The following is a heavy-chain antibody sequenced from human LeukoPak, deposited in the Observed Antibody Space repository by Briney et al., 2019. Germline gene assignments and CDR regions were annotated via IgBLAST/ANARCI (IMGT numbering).Heavy chain of an antibody. CDR1: GGSISSYY. D-gene: IGHD5-18*01. V-gene: IGHV4-59*01. CDR2: IYYSGST. CDR3: ARVDTAMVAFHYYYYMDV. J-gene: IGHJ6*03. Sequence: SETLSLTCTVSGGSISSYYWSWIRQPPGKGLEWIGYIYYSGSTNYNPSLKSRVTISVDTSKNQFSLKLSSVTAADTAVYYCARVDTAMVAFHYYYYMDVWGKGTTVTISS.